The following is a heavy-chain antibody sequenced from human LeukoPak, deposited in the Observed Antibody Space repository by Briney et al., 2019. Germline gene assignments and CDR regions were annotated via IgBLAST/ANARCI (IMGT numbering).Heavy chain of an antibody. J-gene: IGHJ4*02. CDR3: ARQGRRVTATINDY. D-gene: IGHD2-21*02. CDR1: GYTFTSYY. CDR2: INPNSGGT. V-gene: IGHV1-2*02. Sequence: APVKVSCKASGYTFTSYYMHWVRQAPGQGLEWMGWINPNSGGTNYAQKFQGRVTMTRDTSISTAYMELSRLRSDDTAVYYCARQGRRVTATINDYWGQGTLVTVSS.